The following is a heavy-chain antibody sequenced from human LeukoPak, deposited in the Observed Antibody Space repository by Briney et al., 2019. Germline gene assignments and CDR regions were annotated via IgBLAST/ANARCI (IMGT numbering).Heavy chain of an antibody. CDR3: ARGVRIAVADY. D-gene: IGHD6-13*01. CDR2: ISGSGGST. V-gene: IGHV3-21*01. Sequence: PGGSLRLSCAASGFTFSSYWLTWVRQAPGKGLEWVSAISGSGGSTYYADSLKARFTISRDNAKNSLYLQINSLRVEDTAVYYCARGVRIAVADYWGQGTLVTVSS. J-gene: IGHJ4*02. CDR1: GFTFSSYW.